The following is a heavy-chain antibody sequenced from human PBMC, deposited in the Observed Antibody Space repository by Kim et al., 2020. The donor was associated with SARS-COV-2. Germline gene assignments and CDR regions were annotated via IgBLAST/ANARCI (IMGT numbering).Heavy chain of an antibody. V-gene: IGHV4-59*13. D-gene: IGHD5-12*01. CDR3: ARIKKDTRVGYDYWALYYYGMDV. CDR2: IYYSGST. J-gene: IGHJ6*02. CDR1: GGSISSYY. Sequence: SETLSLTCTVSGGSISSYYWSWIRQPPGKGLEWIGYIYYSGSTNYNPSLKSRVTISVDTSKNQFSLKLSSVTAADTAVYYCARIKKDTRVGYDYWALYYYGMDVWGQGTTVTVSS.